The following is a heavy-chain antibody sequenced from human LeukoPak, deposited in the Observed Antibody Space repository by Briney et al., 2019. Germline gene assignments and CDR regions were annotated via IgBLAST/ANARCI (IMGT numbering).Heavy chain of an antibody. CDR1: GFTFSSYW. CDR3: ARYCGGDCYGFDY. D-gene: IGHD2-21*02. V-gene: IGHV3-7*03. CDR2: IKQDGSEK. Sequence: QTGGSLRLSCAASGFTFSSYWMSWVRQAPGKGLEWVANIKQDGSEKYYVDSVKGRFTISRDNAKNSLYLQMNSLRAEDTAVYYCARYCGGDCYGFDYWGQGTLVTVSS. J-gene: IGHJ4*02.